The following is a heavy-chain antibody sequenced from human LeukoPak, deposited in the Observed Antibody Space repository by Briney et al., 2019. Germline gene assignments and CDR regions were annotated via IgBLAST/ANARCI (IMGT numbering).Heavy chain of an antibody. J-gene: IGHJ4*02. CDR2: ISYDGSNK. V-gene: IGHV3-30*04. CDR1: GFTFSSYA. CDR3: ARDPEWLPIYYFDY. D-gene: IGHD3-3*01. Sequence: GGSLRLSCAASGFTFSSYAMHWVRQAPGKGLEWVAVISYDGSNKYYADSVKGRLTISRDNSKNTLYLQMNSLRAEDTAVYYCARDPEWLPIYYFDYWGQGTLVTVSS.